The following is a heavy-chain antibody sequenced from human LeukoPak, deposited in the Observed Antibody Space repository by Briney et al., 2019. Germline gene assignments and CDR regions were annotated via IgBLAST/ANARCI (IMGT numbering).Heavy chain of an antibody. CDR2: IKSKTDGGTT. J-gene: IGHJ6*03. CDR3: TTDNMITTIARIKYYYYMDV. D-gene: IGHD3-22*01. V-gene: IGHV3-15*01. CDR1: GFTFSNAW. Sequence: KAGGSLRLSCAASGFTFSNAWMSWVRQAPGKGLEWVGRIKSKTDGGTTDYAAPVKGRFTISRDDSKNTLYLQMNSLKTEDTAVYYCTTDNMITTIARIKYYYYMDVWGKGTTVTISS.